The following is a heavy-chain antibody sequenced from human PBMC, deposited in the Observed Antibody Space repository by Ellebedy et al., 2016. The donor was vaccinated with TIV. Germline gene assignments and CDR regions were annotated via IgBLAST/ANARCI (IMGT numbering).Heavy chain of an antibody. V-gene: IGHV4-59*08. CDR2: IFYSGST. Sequence: MPSETLSLTCTVSGGSISSYYWSRIRQPPGKGLDWIGYIFYSGSTNYNPSLKSRVTISVDTSKNQFSLKLSSVTAADTAVYYCAANYAAYFDYWGQGTLVTVSS. D-gene: IGHD4/OR15-4a*01. CDR1: GGSISSYY. J-gene: IGHJ4*02. CDR3: AANYAAYFDY.